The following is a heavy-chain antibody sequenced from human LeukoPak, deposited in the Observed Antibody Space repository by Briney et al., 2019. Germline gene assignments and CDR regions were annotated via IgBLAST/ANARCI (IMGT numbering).Heavy chain of an antibody. V-gene: IGHV3-21*01. Sequence: GGSLRLSCAASGFTFSRDTMHWVRQAPGKGLEWVSSISSSSSYIYYADSVEGRFTISRDNAKNSVVLQMNSLGAADTAVYFCARDADTFMVRGLQYWGQGILVTVS. J-gene: IGHJ4*02. CDR1: GFTFSRDT. CDR2: ISSSSSYI. CDR3: ARDADTFMVRGLQY. D-gene: IGHD5-18*01.